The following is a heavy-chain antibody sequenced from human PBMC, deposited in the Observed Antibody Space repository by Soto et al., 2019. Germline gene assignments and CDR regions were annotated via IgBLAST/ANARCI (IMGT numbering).Heavy chain of an antibody. D-gene: IGHD2-15*01. V-gene: IGHV3-30*03. Sequence: GGSLRLSCAASGFTFSSYCMHWVRQAPGKGLEWVAVISYDGSNKYYADSVKGRFTISRDNSKNTLYLQMNSLRAEDTAVYYCADIGYCSGGSCYDYWGQGTLVTVSS. CDR2: ISYDGSNK. CDR1: GFTFSSYC. CDR3: ADIGYCSGGSCYDY. J-gene: IGHJ4*02.